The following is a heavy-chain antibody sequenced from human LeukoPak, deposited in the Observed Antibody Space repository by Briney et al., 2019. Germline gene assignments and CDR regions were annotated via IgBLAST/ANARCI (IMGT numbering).Heavy chain of an antibody. CDR1: GFTVSINY. CDR3: ARGYSYAYDGFDI. J-gene: IGHJ3*02. V-gene: IGHV3-66*01. D-gene: IGHD3-16*01. CDR2: IYNAGDT. Sequence: GGSLRLSCAASGFTVSINYMSRVRQAPGKGLEWVSVIYNAGDTYYADSVEGRFSISRDNSKNTLYLQMNSLRVEDTAVYYCARGYSYAYDGFDIWGQGTMVTVSS.